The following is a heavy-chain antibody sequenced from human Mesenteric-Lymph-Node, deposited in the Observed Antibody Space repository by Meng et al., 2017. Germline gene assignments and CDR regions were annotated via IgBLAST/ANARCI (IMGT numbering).Heavy chain of an antibody. CDR2: ISERGSRV. CDR1: GFTFSDDY. Sequence: QVQLVEVGGGVVKHGGSLRVSCAASGFTFSDDYMIWIRQAPGKGLEGVSHISERGSRVFYADSVQGRFTISRDNAKNSLYLQMNSLRAEDTAVYYCARRIAAGNIDYWGQGTLVTVSS. V-gene: IGHV3-11*01. J-gene: IGHJ4*02. D-gene: IGHD6-13*01. CDR3: ARRIAAGNIDY.